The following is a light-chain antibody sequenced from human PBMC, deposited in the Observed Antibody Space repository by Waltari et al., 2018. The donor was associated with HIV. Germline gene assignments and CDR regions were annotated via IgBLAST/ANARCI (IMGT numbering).Light chain of an antibody. V-gene: IGLV3-21*02. J-gene: IGLJ3*02. Sequence: SYLVTQAPSVSVAPGQTARLTCGGNNIGSKSVHWYRQKAGQGPVLVVYDDGDRPSGIPERLSGSNSGNTATLTISRVEAGDEADYFCQVWNSSSDNPVFGGGTKLTVL. CDR2: DDG. CDR3: QVWNSSSDNPV. CDR1: NIGSKS.